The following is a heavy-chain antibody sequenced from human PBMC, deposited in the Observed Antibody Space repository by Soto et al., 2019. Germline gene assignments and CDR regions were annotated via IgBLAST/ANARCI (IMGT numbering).Heavy chain of an antibody. J-gene: IGHJ4*02. CDR3: ARGASVDTAMVNHFDY. CDR2: IWYDGSNK. CDR1: GFTFSSYG. V-gene: IGHV3-33*01. Sequence: QVQLVESGGGVVQPGRSLRLSCAASGFTFSSYGMHWVRQAPGKGLEWVAVIWYDGSNKFYADSVKGRFTISRDNSKNTLYLQMNSLRAEDTAVYYCARGASVDTAMVNHFDYWGQGTLVTVSS. D-gene: IGHD5-18*01.